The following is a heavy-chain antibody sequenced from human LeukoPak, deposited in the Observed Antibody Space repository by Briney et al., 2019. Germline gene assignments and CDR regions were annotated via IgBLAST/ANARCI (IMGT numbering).Heavy chain of an antibody. CDR3: ARLSYYYGSGSYALGY. J-gene: IGHJ4*02. D-gene: IGHD3-10*01. V-gene: IGHV5-10-1*01. CDR1: GSSFTSYW. CDR2: IDPSDSYT. Sequence: GESLQISCKGSGSSFTSYWISWVRQLPGKGLEWMGRIDPSDSYTNYSPSFQGHVTISADKSISTAYLQWSSLKASDTAMYYCARLSYYYGSGSYALGYWGQGTLVTVSS.